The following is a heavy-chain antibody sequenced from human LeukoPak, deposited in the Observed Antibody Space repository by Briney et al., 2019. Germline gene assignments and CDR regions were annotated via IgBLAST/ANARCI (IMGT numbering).Heavy chain of an antibody. CDR3: AREVYSGSYSSDFDI. CDR2: IIPIFGTA. CDR1: GGTFSSYA. D-gene: IGHD1-26*01. J-gene: IGHJ3*02. Sequence: SVKVSCKASGGTFSSYAISWVRQAPGQGLEWMGGIIPIFGTASYAQKFQGRVTITADESTSTAYMELSSLRSEDTAVYYCAREVYSGSYSSDFDIWGQGTMVTVSS. V-gene: IGHV1-69*13.